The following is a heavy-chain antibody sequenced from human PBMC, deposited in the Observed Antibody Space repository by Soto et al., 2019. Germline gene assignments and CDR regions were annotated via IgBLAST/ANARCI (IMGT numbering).Heavy chain of an antibody. V-gene: IGHV1-24*01. CDR1: GYTLTELS. Sequence: ASVKVSCKVSGYTLTELSMHWVRQAPGKGLEWMGGFDPEDGETIYAQKFQGRVTMTEDTSTDTAYMELSSLGSEDTAVYYCATSFFRGTSSNWFDPWGQGTLVTVSS. D-gene: IGHD2-2*01. CDR3: ATSFFRGTSSNWFDP. CDR2: FDPEDGET. J-gene: IGHJ5*02.